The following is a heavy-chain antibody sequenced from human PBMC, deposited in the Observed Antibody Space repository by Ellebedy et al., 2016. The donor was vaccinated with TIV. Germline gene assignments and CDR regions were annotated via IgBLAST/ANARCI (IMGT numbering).Heavy chain of an antibody. CDR2: IYPGDSDT. D-gene: IGHD5-18*01. Sequence: GESLKISXKGSGFSFTSYWIGWVRQLPGKGLEWMGIIYPGDSDTRYSPSFQGQVTISADKSIGTAYLQWSSLKASDTAMYYCARQDTAMVNGDYWGQGTLVTVSS. CDR3: ARQDTAMVNGDY. V-gene: IGHV5-51*01. CDR1: GFSFTSYW. J-gene: IGHJ4*02.